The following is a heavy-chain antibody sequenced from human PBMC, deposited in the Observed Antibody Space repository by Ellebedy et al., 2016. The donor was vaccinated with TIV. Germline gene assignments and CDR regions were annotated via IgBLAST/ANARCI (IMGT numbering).Heavy chain of an antibody. J-gene: IGHJ4*02. CDR2: LSVYNGHT. D-gene: IGHD3-22*01. CDR3: ARSNGYEFEY. CDR1: GYTFASHG. Sequence: AASVKVSCKASGYTFASHGISWVPHAPGQWLEWMRCLSVYNGHTNYAQNLQGRVTLTTDTSTGKAYMNLRTLRSDDTAVYYWARSNGYEFEYWGQGTLVTVSS. V-gene: IGHV1-18*04.